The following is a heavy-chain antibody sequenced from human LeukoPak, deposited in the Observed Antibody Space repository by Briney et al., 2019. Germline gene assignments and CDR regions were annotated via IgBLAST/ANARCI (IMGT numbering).Heavy chain of an antibody. CDR2: ISGDGRNI. Sequence: GGSLRLSCAASGFTFSSYSMNWVRRAPGKGLEWVSSISGDGRNIQYADSVKGRFTVSRDNSKNTLYLQMNSLRADDTAVYYCAKDTAIQLWLGGYFDYWGQGTLVTVSS. CDR3: AKDTAIQLWLGGYFDY. CDR1: GFTFSSYS. D-gene: IGHD5-18*01. J-gene: IGHJ4*02. V-gene: IGHV3-23*01.